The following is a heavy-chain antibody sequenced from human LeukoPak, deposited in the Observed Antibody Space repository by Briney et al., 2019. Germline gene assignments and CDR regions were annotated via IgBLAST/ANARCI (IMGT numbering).Heavy chain of an antibody. CDR3: ARGQFQRDY. CDR2: INHSGRT. V-gene: IGHV4-34*01. J-gene: IGHJ4*02. CDR1: GGSFSGYF. Sequence: PSETLSLTCAVYGGSFSGYFWSWIRQPPGKGLEWIGEINHSGRTNYNPSLKSRVTISVDTSKNQFSLNLISVTAADTAVYYCARGQFQRDYWGQGTLVTVSS.